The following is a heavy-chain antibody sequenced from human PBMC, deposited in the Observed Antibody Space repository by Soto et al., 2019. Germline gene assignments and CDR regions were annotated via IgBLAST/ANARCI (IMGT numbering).Heavy chain of an antibody. CDR3: ARRNAAMVTLGGDY. D-gene: IGHD5-18*01. Sequence: QVQLVQSGAEVKKPGASVKVSSKPSGSTFTRYGISWVRQAPGQGLKWMGWISAYNGNTNYARKLQGRVTMTTDTSTSTAYMELRSLRSDDTAVYYCARRNAAMVTLGGDYWGQGTLVTVSS. CDR1: GSTFTRYG. J-gene: IGHJ4*02. CDR2: ISAYNGNT. V-gene: IGHV1-18*01.